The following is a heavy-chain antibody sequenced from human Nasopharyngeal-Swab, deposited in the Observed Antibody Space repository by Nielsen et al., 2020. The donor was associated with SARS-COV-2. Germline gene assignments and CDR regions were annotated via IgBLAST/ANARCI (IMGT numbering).Heavy chain of an antibody. CDR2: ISGDGGST. CDR3: AKVLTPVVTPDEDI. J-gene: IGHJ3*02. D-gene: IGHD4-23*01. V-gene: IGHV3-43*02. Sequence: VRQAPGKGLEWVSLISGDGGSTYYADSVKGRFTISRDNSKNSLYPQMNSLRTEDTALYYCAKVLTPVVTPDEDIWGQGTMVTVSS.